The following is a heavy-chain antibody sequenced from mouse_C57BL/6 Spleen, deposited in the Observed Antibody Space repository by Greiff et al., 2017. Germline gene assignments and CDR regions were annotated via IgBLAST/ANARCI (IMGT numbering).Heavy chain of an antibody. CDR3: ARSLHYYGSRPPFAY. Sequence: EVQVVESGGGLVQPGGSLSLSCAASGFTFTDYYMSWVRQPPGKALEWLGFIRNKANGYTTEYSASVKGRFPISRDNSQSILYLQMNALRAEDSATYYCARSLHYYGSRPPFAYWGQGTLVTVSA. CDR1: GFTFTDYY. V-gene: IGHV7-3*01. D-gene: IGHD1-1*01. CDR2: IRNKANGYTT. J-gene: IGHJ3*01.